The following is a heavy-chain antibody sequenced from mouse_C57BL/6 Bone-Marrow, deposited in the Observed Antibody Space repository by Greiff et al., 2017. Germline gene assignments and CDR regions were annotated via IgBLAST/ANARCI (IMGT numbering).Heavy chain of an antibody. V-gene: IGHV1-54*01. CDR3: ARRGFYGDYGGLYAIDY. CDR1: GYAFTNSL. Sequence: QVQLKESGAELVRPGSSLKVSCKASGYAFTNSLIEWVKQRPGQGLEWIGVINPGSGGTNYNEKFKGKATLTADKSSSTAYMQLSSLTSEDSAVYFCARRGFYGDYGGLYAIDYWGQGAPVTVSS. CDR2: INPGSGGT. J-gene: IGHJ4*01. D-gene: IGHD1-2*01.